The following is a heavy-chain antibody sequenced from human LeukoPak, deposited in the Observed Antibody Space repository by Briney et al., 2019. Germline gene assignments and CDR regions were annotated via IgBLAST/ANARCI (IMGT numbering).Heavy chain of an antibody. CDR3: ARVHLYSSSWYGIDY. CDR1: GGSISSYY. V-gene: IGHV4-59*01. J-gene: IGHJ4*02. D-gene: IGHD6-13*01. CDR2: IYYSGST. Sequence: SETLSLTCTVYGGSISSYYWSWIRQPPGKGLEWIGYIYYSGSTNYNPSLKSRVTMSVDTSKNQFSLKLSSVTAADTALYYCARVHLYSSSWYGIDYWGQGTLVTVSS.